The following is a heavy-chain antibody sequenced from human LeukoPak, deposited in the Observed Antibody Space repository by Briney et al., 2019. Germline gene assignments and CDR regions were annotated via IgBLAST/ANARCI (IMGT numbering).Heavy chain of an antibody. Sequence: SETLSLTCTASGGTISGSYWSWIRRPAGKGLEWIGRIYTSGITNYNPSLKSRVTMSVDTSKNQFSLKLSSVTAADTAVYYCARDLGPDCSSTRCYALDVWGQGTTVTVSS. J-gene: IGHJ6*02. V-gene: IGHV4-4*07. D-gene: IGHD2-2*01. CDR3: ARDLGPDCSSTRCYALDV. CDR1: GGTISGSY. CDR2: IYTSGIT.